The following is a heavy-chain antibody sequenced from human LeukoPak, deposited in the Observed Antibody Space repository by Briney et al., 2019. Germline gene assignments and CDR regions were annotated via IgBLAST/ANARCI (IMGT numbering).Heavy chain of an antibody. CDR1: GFTFSSYA. CDR3: AKSVAIYFYYGLDV. CDR2: ISGSGGST. J-gene: IGHJ6*02. Sequence: GGSLRLSCAASGFTFSSYAMSWVRQTPGKGLEWVSAISGSGGSTYYADSVKGRFTISSDNSKNTLFLQMNSLRVEDTAPYYCAKSVAIYFYYGLDVGGQGTTVTVSS. D-gene: IGHD3-3*01. V-gene: IGHV3-23*01.